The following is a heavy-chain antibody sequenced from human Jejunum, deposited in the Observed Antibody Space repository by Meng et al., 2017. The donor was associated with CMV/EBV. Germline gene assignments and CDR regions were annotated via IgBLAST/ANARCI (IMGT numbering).Heavy chain of an antibody. Sequence: SGDSIISSSGTYYWAWIRQSPEKGLEWLGSIPYSGNTYYNPSLKSRVTISMDTSKNQFSLRLTSVTAADTAMYYCARDRDDNWGNFDSWGQGTPVTVSS. D-gene: IGHD7-27*01. V-gene: IGHV4-39*07. CDR1: GDSIISSSGTYY. CDR3: ARDRDDNWGNFDS. J-gene: IGHJ4*02. CDR2: IPYSGNT.